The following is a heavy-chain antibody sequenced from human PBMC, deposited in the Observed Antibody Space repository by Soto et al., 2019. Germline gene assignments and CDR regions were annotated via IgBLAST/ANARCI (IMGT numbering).Heavy chain of an antibody. J-gene: IGHJ2*01. Sequence: GASVKVSCKASGYTFTSYAMHWVRQAPGQRLEWMGWINAGNGNTKYSQKFQGRVTITRDTSASTAYMELSSLRSEDTAVYYCARIFPLPRGNCSGGSYCAKLDLFALWGRGTLVTGSS. CDR3: ARIFPLPRGNCSGGSYCAKLDLFAL. CDR1: GYTFTSYA. D-gene: IGHD2-15*01. CDR2: INAGNGNT. V-gene: IGHV1-3*01.